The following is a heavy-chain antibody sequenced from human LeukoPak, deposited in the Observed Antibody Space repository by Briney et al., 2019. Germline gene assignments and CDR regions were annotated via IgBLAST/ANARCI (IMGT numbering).Heavy chain of an antibody. CDR2: IYSGGST. D-gene: IGHD1-7*01. V-gene: IGHV3-53*01. J-gene: IGHJ6*03. CDR1: EFTVSVNY. CDR3: AKRRGLELLYYYYMDV. Sequence: PGGSLRLSCAASEFTVSVNYMSWVRQAPGKGLEWVSFIYSGGSTYYADSVKGRFTISRDNSKNTLYLQMNSLRAEDTAVYYCAKRRGLELLYYYYMDVWGNGTTVTVSS.